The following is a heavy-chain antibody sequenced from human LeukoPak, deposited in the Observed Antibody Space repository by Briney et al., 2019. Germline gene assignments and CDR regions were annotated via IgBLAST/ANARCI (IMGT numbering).Heavy chain of an antibody. CDR1: GFTFSSYA. J-gene: IGHJ4*02. Sequence: AGGSLRLSCAASGFTFSSYAMHWVRQAPGKGLEYVSAISSNGGSTYYANSVKGRFTISRDNSKNTLYLQMGSLRAEDMAVYYCARVLGWNYANWGQGTLVTVSS. CDR3: ARVLGWNYAN. V-gene: IGHV3-64*01. CDR2: ISSNGGST. D-gene: IGHD1-7*01.